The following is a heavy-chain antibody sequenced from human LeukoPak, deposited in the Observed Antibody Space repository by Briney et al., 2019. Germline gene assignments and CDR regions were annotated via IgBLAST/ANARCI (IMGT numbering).Heavy chain of an antibody. J-gene: IGHJ5*02. CDR2: ISSSSSYI. CDR3: ARVAMVYDNWFDP. V-gene: IGHV3-21*01. Sequence: PGGYLRLSCAASGFTFSSYSMNWVRQAPGKGLEWVSPISSSSSYIYYADSVKGRFTISRDNAKNSLYLQMNSLRAEDTAVYYCARVAMVYDNWFDPWGQGTLVTVSS. D-gene: IGHD2-8*01. CDR1: GFTFSSYS.